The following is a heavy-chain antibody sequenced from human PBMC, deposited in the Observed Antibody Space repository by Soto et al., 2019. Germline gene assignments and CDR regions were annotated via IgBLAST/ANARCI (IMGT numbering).Heavy chain of an antibody. V-gene: IGHV1-18*01. CDR2: ISTYNGNT. Sequence: ASVKVSCKASGYTFTSYGMSWVRQAPGQGLEWMGWISTYNGNTNYAQKLQGRVTMTTDTSTSTAYMELRSLRSDDTAVYYCARDDYYDSSGYYQIHYYYYYYGMDVWGQGTTVTVSS. CDR3: ARDDYYDSSGYYQIHYYYYYYGMDV. J-gene: IGHJ6*02. CDR1: GYTFTSYG. D-gene: IGHD3-22*01.